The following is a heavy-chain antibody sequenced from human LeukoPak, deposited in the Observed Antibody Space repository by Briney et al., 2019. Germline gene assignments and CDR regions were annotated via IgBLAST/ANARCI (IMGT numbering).Heavy chain of an antibody. V-gene: IGHV4-34*01. Sequence: PSETLSLTCAVYGGSFSGYYWSWIRQPPGKGLEWIGEINHSGSTNYNPSLKSRVTISVDTSKSQFSLKLSSVTAADTAVYYCARGRYYGDYTKPFDYWGQGTLVTVSS. J-gene: IGHJ4*02. CDR2: INHSGST. CDR1: GGSFSGYY. CDR3: ARGRYYGDYTKPFDY. D-gene: IGHD4-17*01.